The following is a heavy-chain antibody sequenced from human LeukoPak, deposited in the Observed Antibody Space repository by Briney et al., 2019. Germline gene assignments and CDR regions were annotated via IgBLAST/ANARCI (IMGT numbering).Heavy chain of an antibody. V-gene: IGHV3-30-3*01. J-gene: IGHJ4*02. CDR2: ISYDGSNE. D-gene: IGHD3-22*01. Sequence: GGSLRLSCAASGFTFSYYTMHWVRQAPGKGLEWVAVISYDGSNEYYADSVKGRFTISRDNSKNTLYLQMNSLRVEDTAVYYCARDPYDSSWGLCYFDYWGQGNLVTVSS. CDR3: ARDPYDSSWGLCYFDY. CDR1: GFTFSYYT.